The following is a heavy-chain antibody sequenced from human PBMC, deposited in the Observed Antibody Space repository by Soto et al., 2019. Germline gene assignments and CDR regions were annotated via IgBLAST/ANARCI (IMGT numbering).Heavy chain of an antibody. CDR3: TTDSSSWAYYYCYGMDV. CDR1: GFTFSNAW. J-gene: IGHJ6*02. D-gene: IGHD2-2*01. Sequence: PGGSLRLSCTVSGFTFSNAWMTWVSQAPGKGLEWVGRIKSKTDDGTTDYAAPVKGRFTISRDDSRNTLYLQMNSLKTEDTAVYYCTTDSSSWAYYYCYGMDVWGQGTTVTVSS. CDR2: IKSKTDDGTT. V-gene: IGHV3-15*01.